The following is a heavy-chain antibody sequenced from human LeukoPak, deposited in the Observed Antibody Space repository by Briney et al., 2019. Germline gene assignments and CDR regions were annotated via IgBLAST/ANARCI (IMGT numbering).Heavy chain of an antibody. CDR1: GFTFSSYS. CDR2: ISSSSSYI. D-gene: IGHD3-10*01. CDR3: ARVTERWLGELTAYDY. J-gene: IGHJ4*02. V-gene: IGHV3-21*01. Sequence: PGGSLRLSCAASGFTFSSYSMNWVRQAPGKGLEWVSSISSSSSYIYYADSVKGRFTISRDNAKNSLYLQMNSLRAEDTAVYYCARVTERWLGELTAYDYWGQGTLVTVSS.